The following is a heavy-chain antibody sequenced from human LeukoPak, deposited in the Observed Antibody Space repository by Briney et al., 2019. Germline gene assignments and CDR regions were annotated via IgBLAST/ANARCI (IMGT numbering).Heavy chain of an antibody. J-gene: IGHJ4*02. CDR3: APLAATTDY. CDR2: ISASGGGT. D-gene: IGHD5-12*01. CDR1: GFTFSSYA. V-gene: IGHV3-23*01. Sequence: GGSLRLSCAASGFTFSSYAMSWVRQAPGKGLEWVSSISASGGGTYYADSVKGRFTISRDTSKNTLYLQMNSLRAEDTAVYYCAPLAATTDYWGQGTLVTVSS.